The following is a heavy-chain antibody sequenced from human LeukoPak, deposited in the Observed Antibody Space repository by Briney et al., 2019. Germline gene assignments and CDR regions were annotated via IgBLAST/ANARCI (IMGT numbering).Heavy chain of an antibody. V-gene: IGHV4-39*07. J-gene: IGHJ3*02. D-gene: IGHD1-14*01. Sequence: SETLSLTCTVSGGSISNSSYYWGWIRQPPGKGLEWIGSIYYSGSTYYNPSLKSRVTISVDTSKNQFSLKLSSVTAADTAVYYCARMLDRTNAFDIWGQGTMVTVSS. CDR3: ARMLDRTNAFDI. CDR1: GGSISNSSYY. CDR2: IYYSGST.